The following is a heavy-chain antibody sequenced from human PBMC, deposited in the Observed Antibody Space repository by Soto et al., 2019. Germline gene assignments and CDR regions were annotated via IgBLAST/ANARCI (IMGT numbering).Heavy chain of an antibody. J-gene: IGHJ6*02. D-gene: IGHD6-6*01. Sequence: GVLRLSCAASGFTFSSYAMSWVRQAPGKGLEWVSAISGSGGSTYYADSVKGRFTISRDNSKNTLYLQMNSLRAEDTAVYYCAKGVAARPYYYYGMDVWGQGTTVTVSS. CDR3: AKGVAARPYYYYGMDV. CDR1: GFTFSSYA. V-gene: IGHV3-23*01. CDR2: ISGSGGST.